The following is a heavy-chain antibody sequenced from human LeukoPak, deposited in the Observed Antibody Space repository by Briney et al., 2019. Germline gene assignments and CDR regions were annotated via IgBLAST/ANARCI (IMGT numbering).Heavy chain of an antibody. CDR1: GFIVSSYY. J-gene: IGHJ4*02. CDR2: INSDGST. Sequence: WGSLRLSCAASGFIVSSYYMTWVRQAPGKGLEWVSVINSDGSTYYEDSVKGRFTISRDTSKNMLYLQMNNLRADDTAVYYCARDLQVSYWGQGALVTVS. CDR3: ARDLQVSY. V-gene: IGHV3-53*01.